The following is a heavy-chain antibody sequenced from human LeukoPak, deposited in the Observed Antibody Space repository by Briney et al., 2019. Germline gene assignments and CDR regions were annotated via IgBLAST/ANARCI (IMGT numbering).Heavy chain of an antibody. V-gene: IGHV3-9*01. J-gene: IGHJ4*02. D-gene: IGHD6-13*01. CDR2: ISWNSGSI. Sequence: SLRLSCAASGFTFDDYAMHWVRQAPGKGLEWVSGISWNSGSIGYADSVKGRFTISRDNAKNSLYLQMNSLRAEDTALYYCARGSSFHNYWGQGTLVTVSS. CDR1: GFTFDDYA. CDR3: ARGSSFHNY.